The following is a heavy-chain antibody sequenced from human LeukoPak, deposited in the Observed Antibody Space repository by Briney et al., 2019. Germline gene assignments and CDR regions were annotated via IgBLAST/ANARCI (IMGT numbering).Heavy chain of an antibody. V-gene: IGHV1-2*02. J-gene: IGHJ4*02. D-gene: IGHD5-12*01. Sequence: ASVTVSCNASGSTFTGYYMHWVRQAPGQGLEWMGWINPNSGGTHYAQKFQGRVTMTRDTSISTGYMELSRLRSDDTAVYYCARDYSGYPELWGFDYWGQGNLVTVSS. CDR1: GSTFTGYY. CDR2: INPNSGGT. CDR3: ARDYSGYPELWGFDY.